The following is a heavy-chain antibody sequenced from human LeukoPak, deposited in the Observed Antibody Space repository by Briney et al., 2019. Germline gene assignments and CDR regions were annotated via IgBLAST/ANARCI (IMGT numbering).Heavy chain of an antibody. CDR2: ISSSGSTI. CDR3: ARELLYGSSWYSLDY. V-gene: IGHV3-48*03. J-gene: IGHJ4*02. D-gene: IGHD6-13*01. Sequence: GGSLRLSCAASGFTFSSYEMNWVRQAPGKGLEWVSYISSSGSTIYYADSVKGRFTISRDNAKNSLYLQMNSLRAEDTAVYYCARELLYGSSWYSLDYWGQGTLVTVSS. CDR1: GFTFSSYE.